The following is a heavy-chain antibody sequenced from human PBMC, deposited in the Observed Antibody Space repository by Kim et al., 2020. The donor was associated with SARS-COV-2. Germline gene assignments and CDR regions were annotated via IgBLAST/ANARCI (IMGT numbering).Heavy chain of an antibody. Sequence: GGSLRLSCAASGFSFSNYAINWVRQAPGKGLEWVSCIVGSGTTTYYADSVKGRFTISRDNSKNTVFLQMNSLRADDTAVYYCAKGSYSGSGSSFGERYWGQGTLVTVSS. CDR1: GFSFSNYA. CDR2: IVGSGTTT. CDR3: AKGSYSGSGSSFGERY. J-gene: IGHJ4*02. V-gene: IGHV3-23*01. D-gene: IGHD3-10*01.